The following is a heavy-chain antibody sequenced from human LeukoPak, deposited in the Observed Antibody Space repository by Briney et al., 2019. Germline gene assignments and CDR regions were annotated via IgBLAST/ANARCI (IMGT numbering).Heavy chain of an antibody. V-gene: IGHV4-39*01. D-gene: IGHD6-13*01. CDR2: IYYGGNT. J-gene: IGHJ4*02. Sequence: PSETLSLTCTVSGGSIRSSNYYWGWIRQPPGKGLEWIGNIYYGGNTYYNPSLKSRVTISVDTSKNQFALKLSSVTAADTAVYYCARHLSAAGAYVDCWGQGTLVTVSS. CDR1: GGSIRSSNYY. CDR3: ARHLSAAGAYVDC.